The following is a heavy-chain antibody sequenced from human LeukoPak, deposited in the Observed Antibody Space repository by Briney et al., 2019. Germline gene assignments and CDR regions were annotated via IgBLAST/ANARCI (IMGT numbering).Heavy chain of an antibody. D-gene: IGHD3-22*01. CDR1: GFISDNYG. V-gene: IGHV3-20*04. Sequence: PGGSLRLSCAATGFISDNYGMSWVRQAPGKGLEWVSGINWNGAGTGYADSVKGRFTISRDKAKNSLYLQMNSLRAEDTALYYCARVTVYYDSSGYFDSWGQGALVTVSS. J-gene: IGHJ4*02. CDR3: ARVTVYYDSSGYFDS. CDR2: INWNGAGT.